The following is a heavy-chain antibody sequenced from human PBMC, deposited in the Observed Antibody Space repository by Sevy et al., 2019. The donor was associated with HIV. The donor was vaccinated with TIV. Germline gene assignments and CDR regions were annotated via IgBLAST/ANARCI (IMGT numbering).Heavy chain of an antibody. J-gene: IGHJ4*02. D-gene: IGHD3-9*01. V-gene: IGHV3-7*01. CDR2: IKQDGSET. CDR1: GFDFNHHW. CDR3: AGFPRGLQSFNYLLSTYFDS. Sequence: GGSLRLSCAASGFDFNHHWMSWVRQAPQKGLEWVANIKQDGSETYYVNSLEGRFTISRDNAKNSLSLQINDLRAEDMDVYYSAGFPRGLQSFNYLLSTYFDSWGQGTLVTVSS.